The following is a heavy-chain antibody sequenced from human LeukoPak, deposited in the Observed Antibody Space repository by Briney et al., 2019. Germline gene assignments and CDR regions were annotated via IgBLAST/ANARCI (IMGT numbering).Heavy chain of an antibody. CDR2: ISGSGGHT. J-gene: IGHJ4*02. Sequence: GTSLRLSCAASGFAFSSHAMHWVRQAPGKGPEWVSSISGSGGHTYFADSVKGRFTISRDNSKNTLDLQMNSLKVEDTAVYYCAKFRYHSNDNNYLDFNYWGQGTLVTVSS. CDR3: AKFRYHSNDNNYLDFNY. D-gene: IGHD3-22*01. V-gene: IGHV3-23*01. CDR1: GFAFSSHA.